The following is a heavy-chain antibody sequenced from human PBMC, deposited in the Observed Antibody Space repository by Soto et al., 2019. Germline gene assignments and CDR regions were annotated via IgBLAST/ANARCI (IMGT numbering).Heavy chain of an antibody. J-gene: IGHJ6*02. Sequence: EVQLVESGGGLVQPGGSLRLSCAASGFTLSSYNMYWVRQAPGKGLEWVSYISGSSDTIYYADSVKGRFTISRDNVKSSLYLQIDSLRDEDTAVYYCARDHGGSTWFVGIYYYFGVDVWGQGTTVTVSS. CDR3: ARDHGGSTWFVGIYYYFGVDV. CDR1: GFTLSSYN. D-gene: IGHD6-13*01. CDR2: ISGSSDTI. V-gene: IGHV3-48*02.